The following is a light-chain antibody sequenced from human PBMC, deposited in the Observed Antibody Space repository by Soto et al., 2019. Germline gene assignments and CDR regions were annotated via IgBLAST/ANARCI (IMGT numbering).Light chain of an antibody. J-gene: IGKJ4*01. V-gene: IGKV1-39*01. CDR1: QSISTY. CDR2: AAS. Sequence: DIQMTQSPSSLYASVRDRVTITCRASQSISTYIDWFQQKPGKAPKLLISAASTLESGVPSRFSGSGSGTDFTLPISSLQPEDFATYFCQQSHSVPLTFGGGTRWRS. CDR3: QQSHSVPLT.